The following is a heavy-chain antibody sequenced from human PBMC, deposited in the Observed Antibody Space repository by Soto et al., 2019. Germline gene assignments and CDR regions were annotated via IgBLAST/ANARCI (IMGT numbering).Heavy chain of an antibody. CDR1: GLSLSNGRLG. J-gene: IGHJ5*02. CDR3: ALIKDCSTTDCYLASFDP. D-gene: IGHD2-21*01. V-gene: IGHV2-26*01. Sequence: SGPTLVNPTETLTLTCTVSGLSLSNGRLGVSWIRQPPGKALEWLAHIFSNDDKSYSTSLRSRVTISKDTSRSQVVLTMTNMDPLDSATYYCALIKDCSTTDCYLASFDPWGQGTLVTVSS. CDR2: IFSNDDK.